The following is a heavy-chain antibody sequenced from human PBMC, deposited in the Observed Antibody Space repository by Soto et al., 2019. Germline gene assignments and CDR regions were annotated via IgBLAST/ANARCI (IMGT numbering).Heavy chain of an antibody. CDR2: IIPILGIA. V-gene: IGHV1-69*02. Sequence: QVQLVQSGAEVKKPGSSVKVSCKASGGTFSSYTISWVRQAPGQGLEWMGRIIPILGIANYAQKFQGRVTITADKSTSTDYMELSSLRSEDTAVYYCASPSIAAAGTYYYGMDVWGQGTTVTVSS. CDR3: ASPSIAAAGTYYYGMDV. D-gene: IGHD6-13*01. CDR1: GGTFSSYT. J-gene: IGHJ6*02.